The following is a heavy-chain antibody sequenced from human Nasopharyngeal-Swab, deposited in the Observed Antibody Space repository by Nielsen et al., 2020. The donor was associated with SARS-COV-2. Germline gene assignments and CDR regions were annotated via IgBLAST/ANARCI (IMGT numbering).Heavy chain of an antibody. J-gene: IGHJ3*02. D-gene: IGHD6-13*01. V-gene: IGHV4-59*01. CDR3: ASRGAAGDAFDI. Sequence: SETLSLTCTVSGGSISSYYWSWIRQPPGKGLEWIGYIYYSGSTNYNPSLKSRVTISVDTSKNQFSLKLSSVTAADTAVYYCASRGAAGDAFDIWGQGTIVTVSS. CDR2: IYYSGST. CDR1: GGSISSYY.